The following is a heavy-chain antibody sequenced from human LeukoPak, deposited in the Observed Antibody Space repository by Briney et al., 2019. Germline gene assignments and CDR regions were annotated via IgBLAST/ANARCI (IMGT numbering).Heavy chain of an antibody. V-gene: IGHV3-7*03. J-gene: IGHJ6*04. CDR3: AGGNSMDV. Sequence: GGSLRLSCAVSGFPFSNSWMYWVRQAPGKGLEGVANINKDGGGISYVDSVKGRFIISRDNARNSLYLQMNSLRIEDTAVYFCAGGNSMDVWGKGTAVTVSS. D-gene: IGHD1/OR15-1a*01. CDR2: INKDGGGI. CDR1: GFPFSNSW.